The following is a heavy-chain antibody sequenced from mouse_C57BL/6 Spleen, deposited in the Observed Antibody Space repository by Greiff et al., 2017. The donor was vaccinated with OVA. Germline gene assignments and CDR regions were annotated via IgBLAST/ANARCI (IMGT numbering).Heavy chain of an antibody. J-gene: IGHJ3*01. Sequence: VQLQQSGPELVKPGASVKISCKASGYSFTGYYMNWVKQSPEKSLEWIGEINPSTGGTTYNQKFKAKATLTVDKSSSTAYMQLKSLTSEDSAVYYGARIYYGNPWAYWGQGTLVTVSA. D-gene: IGHD2-1*01. CDR3: ARIYYGNPWAY. CDR1: GYSFTGYY. V-gene: IGHV1-42*01. CDR2: INPSTGGT.